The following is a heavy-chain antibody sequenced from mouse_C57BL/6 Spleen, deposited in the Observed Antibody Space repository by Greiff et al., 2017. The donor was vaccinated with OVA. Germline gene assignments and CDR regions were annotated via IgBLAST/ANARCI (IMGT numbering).Heavy chain of an antibody. CDR3: AMQGHGSGDPYYFDY. Sequence: QVQLQQPGAELVKPGASVKVSCKASGYTFTSYWMHWVKQRPGQGLEWIGRIHPSDSDTNYNQKFKGKATLTVDKSSSTAYMPLSSLTSEDSAVYYCAMQGHGSGDPYYFDYWGQGTTLTVSS. CDR2: IHPSDSDT. J-gene: IGHJ2*01. V-gene: IGHV1-74*01. D-gene: IGHD3-2*02. CDR1: GYTFTSYW.